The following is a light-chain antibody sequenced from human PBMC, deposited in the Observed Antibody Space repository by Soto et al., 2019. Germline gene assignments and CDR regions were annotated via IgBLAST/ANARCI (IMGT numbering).Light chain of an antibody. V-gene: IGKV1-5*03. Sequence: DIQMTQSPSTLSASVGDRVTITCRASQSISRWLAWYQQKPGKAPRLLIYKASSVEGGVPSRFSGSRSGTHFTLTISSLQTDDFATYYCHHYSDYSSITFGGGTKVEIE. CDR3: HHYSDYSSIT. CDR1: QSISRW. CDR2: KAS. J-gene: IGKJ4*01.